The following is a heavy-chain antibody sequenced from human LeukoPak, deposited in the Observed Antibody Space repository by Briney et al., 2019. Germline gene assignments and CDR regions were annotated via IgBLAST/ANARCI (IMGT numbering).Heavy chain of an antibody. V-gene: IGHV3-48*03. D-gene: IGHD6-13*01. J-gene: IGHJ4*02. CDR1: GFTFSSYE. CDR2: ISSSGSTI. Sequence: SGGSLRLSCAASGFTFSSYEMNWVRQAPGKGLEWVSYISSSGSTIYYADSVKGRFTISRDNAKNSLYLQMNSLRAEDTGVYYCASAYSSSWYIWNYWGQGTLVTVSS. CDR3: ASAYSSSWYIWNY.